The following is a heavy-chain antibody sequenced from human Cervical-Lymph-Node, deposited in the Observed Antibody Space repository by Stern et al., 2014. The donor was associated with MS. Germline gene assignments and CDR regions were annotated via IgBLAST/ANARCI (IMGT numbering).Heavy chain of an antibody. Sequence: VQLVESGPEVKKPGASVKVSCKASGYTFTNYGINWVRQAPGQGLEWMGWISTSNGNTHDAQNIHASVTMPTDTSTTAAYMELRSLRSDDTAVYYCARSGGNFWGRGTLVTVSS. CDR3: ARSGGNF. CDR2: ISTSNGNT. D-gene: IGHD3-16*01. J-gene: IGHJ4*02. CDR1: GYTFTNYG. V-gene: IGHV1-18*01.